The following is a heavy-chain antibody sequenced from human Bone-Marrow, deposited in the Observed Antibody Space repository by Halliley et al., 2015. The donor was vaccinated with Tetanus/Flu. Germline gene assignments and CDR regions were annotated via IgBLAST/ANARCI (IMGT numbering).Heavy chain of an antibody. CDR3: AKSDYCTSSSCRTTWFAEIEN. CDR2: GSGGLS. V-gene: IGHV3-23*01. D-gene: IGHD2-15*01. J-gene: IGHJ4*02. Sequence: GSGGLSYYADSVKGRFTISRDNSRNKVYLQMNSLRAEDTAVYYCAKSDYCTSSSCRTTWFAEIENWGQGTLVTVSS.